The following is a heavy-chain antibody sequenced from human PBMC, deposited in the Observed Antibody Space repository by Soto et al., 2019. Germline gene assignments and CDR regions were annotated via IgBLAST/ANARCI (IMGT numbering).Heavy chain of an antibody. CDR1: GYPFNDHY. J-gene: IGHJ6*01. CDR2: IKPTSGGT. V-gene: IGHV1-2*02. D-gene: IGHD1-1*01. CDR3: ARGGNVSYGMDV. Sequence: DSVKEFSKASGYPFNDHYVHSVRQAPGQGLESMGWIKPTSGGTNFAQKFQVRVTMTRDTSLTTAYMEMTRLTSDDTAVYYCARGGNVSYGMDVWGQGTPVTVSS.